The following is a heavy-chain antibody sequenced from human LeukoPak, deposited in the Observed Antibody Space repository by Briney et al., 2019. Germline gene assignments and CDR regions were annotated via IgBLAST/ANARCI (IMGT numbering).Heavy chain of an antibody. Sequence: SETLSLTCTVSGGSISSSSYYWGWIRQPPGKGLEWIGSIYYSGSTYYNPSLKSRVTISVDTSKNQFSLKLSSVTAADTAVYYCARDGTGRGGYDLGDAFDIWGQGTMVTVSS. CDR3: ARDGTGRGGYDLGDAFDI. D-gene: IGHD5-12*01. V-gene: IGHV4-39*07. J-gene: IGHJ3*02. CDR1: GGSISSSSYY. CDR2: IYYSGST.